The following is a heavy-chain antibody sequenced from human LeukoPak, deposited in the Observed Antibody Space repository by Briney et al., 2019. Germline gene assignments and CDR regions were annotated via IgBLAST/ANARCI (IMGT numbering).Heavy chain of an antibody. Sequence: PSETLSLTCTVSGGSISSSSYYWGWIRQPPGKGLEWIGSIYYSGSTYYNPSLKSRVTISVDTSKNQFSLKLSSVTAADTAVYYCAREFTSNINAFDIWGQGTMVTVSS. J-gene: IGHJ3*02. D-gene: IGHD4-11*01. CDR3: AREFTSNINAFDI. V-gene: IGHV4-39*07. CDR1: GGSISSSSYY. CDR2: IYYSGST.